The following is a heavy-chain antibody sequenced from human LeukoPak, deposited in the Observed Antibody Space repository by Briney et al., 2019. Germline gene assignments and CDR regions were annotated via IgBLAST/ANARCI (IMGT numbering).Heavy chain of an antibody. Sequence: PGGSLRLSCAASTFTFGNYWMNWVRQAPGKGLEWVSDISSGSSTIYYADSVKGRFTISKDNAKNSLYLQMNSLRAEDTAVYYCASLWNPHNYYMDVWGKGTTVTVSS. CDR2: ISSGSSTI. D-gene: IGHD1-1*01. CDR1: TFTFGNYW. J-gene: IGHJ6*03. CDR3: ASLWNPHNYYMDV. V-gene: IGHV3-48*04.